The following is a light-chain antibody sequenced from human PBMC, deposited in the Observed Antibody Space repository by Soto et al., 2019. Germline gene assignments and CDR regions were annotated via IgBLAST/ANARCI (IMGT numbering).Light chain of an antibody. CDR3: QTYDTGVSGSI. J-gene: IGLJ2*01. CDR1: RSNIGAGYD. CDR2: GNI. Sequence: QSVLTQPPSVSGAPGQRVAISCAGTRSNIGAGYDGHWYQHLPGTAPKLLIFGNINRPLGVPDRFSGAKSGTSASLAITGLQAEDEGDDCQTYDTGVSGSIFGGGTKVTVL. V-gene: IGLV1-40*01.